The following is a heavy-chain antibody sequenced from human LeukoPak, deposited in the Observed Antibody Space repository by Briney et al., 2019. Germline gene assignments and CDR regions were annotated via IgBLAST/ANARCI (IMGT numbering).Heavy chain of an antibody. CDR2: ISGSSDNT. V-gene: IGHV3-23*01. CDR1: EFAVSNYV. J-gene: IGHJ4*02. CDR3: ANWDSGSYTFDY. Sequence: GGSLRLSCAASEFAVSNYVMSWVRQAPGKGLEWVSSISGSSDNTYYADSAKVRFTISRDNSKNTLFLQMNTLRAEDTAVYYCANWDSGSYTFDYWGQGTLVTVSS. D-gene: IGHD1-26*01.